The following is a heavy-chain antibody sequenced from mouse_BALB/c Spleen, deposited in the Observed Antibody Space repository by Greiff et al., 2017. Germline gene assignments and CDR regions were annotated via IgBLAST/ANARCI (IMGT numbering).Heavy chain of an antibody. V-gene: IGHV2-9*02. CDR3: ARSLLRRYYFDY. CDR1: GFSLTSYG. CDR2: IWAGGST. Sequence: VKLVESGPGLVAPSQSLSITCTVSGFSLTSYGVHWVRQPPGKGLEWLGVIWAGGSTNYNSALMSRLSISKDNSKSQVFLKMNSLQTDDTAMYYCARSLLRRYYFDYWGQGTTLTVSS. J-gene: IGHJ2*01. D-gene: IGHD1-2*01.